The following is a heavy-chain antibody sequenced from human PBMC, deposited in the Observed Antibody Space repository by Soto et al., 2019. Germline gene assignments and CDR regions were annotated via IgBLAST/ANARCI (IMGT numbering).Heavy chain of an antibody. Sequence: SVKVSCKASGGTFSSYAISWVRQAPGQGLEWMGGIIPIFGTANYAQKFQGRVTITADESTSTAYMELSSLRSEDTAVYYCATAWGYDSSGYYHEAAFDIWGQGTMVTVS. CDR2: IIPIFGTA. D-gene: IGHD3-22*01. CDR3: ATAWGYDSSGYYHEAAFDI. CDR1: GGTFSSYA. V-gene: IGHV1-69*13. J-gene: IGHJ3*02.